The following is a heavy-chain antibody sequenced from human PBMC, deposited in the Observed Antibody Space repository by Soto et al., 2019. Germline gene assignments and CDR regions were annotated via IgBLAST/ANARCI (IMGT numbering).Heavy chain of an antibody. CDR2: IYSDGTT. CDR1: GGSISGYY. Sequence: PSETLSLTCTASGGSISGYYWSWVRQPAGKGLEWVGRIYSDGTTNYSPSLKSRVTMSLDTSKDQFSLHLNSVTAGDTAVYYCARAHRYCSGGSCYLNAFDIWGQGTMVTVSS. V-gene: IGHV4-4*07. CDR3: ARAHRYCSGGSCYLNAFDI. J-gene: IGHJ3*02. D-gene: IGHD2-15*01.